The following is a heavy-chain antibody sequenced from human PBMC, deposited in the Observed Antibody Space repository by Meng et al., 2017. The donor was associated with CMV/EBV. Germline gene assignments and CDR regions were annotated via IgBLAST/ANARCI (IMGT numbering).Heavy chain of an antibody. CDR1: GFTFSSYA. V-gene: IGHV3-30-3*01. J-gene: IGHJ6*02. CDR3: ARDGVPAAIYYYYGMDV. Sequence: GGSLRLSCAASGFTFSSYAMHWVRQAPGKGLEWVAVISYDGSNKYYADSVKGRFTISRDNSKNTLYLQMNSLRAEDTAVYYCARDGVPAAIYYYYGMDVWAKGPRSPSP. D-gene: IGHD2-2*02. CDR2: ISYDGSNK.